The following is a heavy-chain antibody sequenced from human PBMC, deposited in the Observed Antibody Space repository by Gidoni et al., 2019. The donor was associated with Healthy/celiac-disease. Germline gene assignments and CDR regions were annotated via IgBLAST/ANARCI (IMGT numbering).Heavy chain of an antibody. J-gene: IGHJ5*02. CDR3: ARGWNYGYNWFDP. D-gene: IGHD1-7*01. V-gene: IGHV1-46*01. CDR1: GYTFPTYY. CDR2: INPSGGST. Sequence: QVQLVQSGAEVKKPGASVKVSCKASGYTFPTYYMHWVRQASGQGREWMGIINPSGGSTSYAQKFQGRVTMTRDTSTSTVYMELSSLRSEDTAVYYCARGWNYGYNWFDPWGQGTLVTVSS.